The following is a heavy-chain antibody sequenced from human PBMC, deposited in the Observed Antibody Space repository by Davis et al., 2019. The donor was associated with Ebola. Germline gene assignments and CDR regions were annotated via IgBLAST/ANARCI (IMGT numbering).Heavy chain of an antibody. J-gene: IGHJ4*02. CDR3: ARGGGTYGDYRDY. Sequence: GGSLRLSCAASGFTFSSYNMNWVRQTPGKGLEWVSYISGSSSAIHYADSVKGRFTISRDNGKNSLYLQMNSLRDEDTAVYYCARGGGTYGDYRDYWGQGTLVTVSS. CDR2: ISGSSSAI. V-gene: IGHV3-48*02. CDR1: GFTFSSYN. D-gene: IGHD4-17*01.